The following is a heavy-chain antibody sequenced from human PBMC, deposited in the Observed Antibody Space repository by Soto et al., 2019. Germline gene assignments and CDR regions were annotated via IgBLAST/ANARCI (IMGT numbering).Heavy chain of an antibody. J-gene: IGHJ6*02. V-gene: IGHV1-58*01. CDR3: AAEGYYYGMDV. CDR1: GFTFTSSA. Sequence: XVKVSCKASGFTFTSSAVQWVRQARGQRLEWIGWIVVGSGNTNYAQKFQERVTITRDMSTSRAYMELSSLRSEDTAVYYCAAEGYYYGMDVWGQGTTVTVSS. CDR2: IVVGSGNT.